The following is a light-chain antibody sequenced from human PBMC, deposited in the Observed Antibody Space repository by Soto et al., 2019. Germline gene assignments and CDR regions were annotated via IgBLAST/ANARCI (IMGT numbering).Light chain of an antibody. CDR3: QQSYTTPWT. J-gene: IGKJ1*01. CDR2: AAS. V-gene: IGKV1-39*01. Sequence: DIQMTQSPSSLSASVGERVTITCRASQSISNYLNWYQQKPGKAPNLLIYAASSLQSGVPSRFSGSGSGTDFTLTISSLQPEDFATYYCQQSYTTPWTFGQATKVEVK. CDR1: QSISNY.